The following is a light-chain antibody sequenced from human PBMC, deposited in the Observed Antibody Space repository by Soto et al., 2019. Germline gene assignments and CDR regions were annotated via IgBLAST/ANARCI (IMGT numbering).Light chain of an antibody. CDR3: QQLDSYPIT. CDR1: QGISNY. V-gene: IGKV1-9*01. J-gene: IGKJ5*01. CDR2: AAS. Sequence: DIQLTQSPSFLSASVGNRVTITCRASQGISNYLAWYQQKAGKAPTLLINAASTLQSGVPSRFSGSGSGTEFTLTISSLQPEDFATYYCQQLDSYPITFGQGTRLEIK.